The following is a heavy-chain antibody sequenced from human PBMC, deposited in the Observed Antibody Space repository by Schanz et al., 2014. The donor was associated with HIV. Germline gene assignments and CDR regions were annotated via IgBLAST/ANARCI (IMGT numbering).Heavy chain of an antibody. CDR1: GFNVSRSY. D-gene: IGHD3-22*01. J-gene: IGHJ5*02. CDR3: AKDMRNYYEWGDWFDP. V-gene: IGHV3-23*04. Sequence: EVQLAETGGGLIQPGGSLRLSCVASGFNVSRSYISWVRQAPGKGLEWVSGISGSGGSTYYADSVKGRFTISRDNSKNTLYMQMNSLRVEDTAVYYCAKDMRNYYEWGDWFDPWGQGTLVTVYS. CDR2: ISGSGGST.